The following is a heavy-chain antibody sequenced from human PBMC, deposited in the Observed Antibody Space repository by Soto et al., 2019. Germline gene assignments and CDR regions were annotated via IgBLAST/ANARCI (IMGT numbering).Heavy chain of an antibody. CDR1: GGTFSSYA. Sequence: ASVKVSCKASGGTFSSYAISWVRQAPGQGLEWMGTISPSGGSTTYAQKLQGRVTMTRDTSTTTVYMELNSLRSEDTAAYYCAKARCSGNSCYVPDYWGHGSLVTVSS. CDR3: AKARCSGNSCYVPDY. V-gene: IGHV1-46*01. CDR2: ISPSGGST. J-gene: IGHJ4*01. D-gene: IGHD2-15*01.